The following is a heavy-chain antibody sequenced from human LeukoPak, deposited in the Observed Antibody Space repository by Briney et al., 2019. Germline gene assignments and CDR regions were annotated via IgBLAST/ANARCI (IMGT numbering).Heavy chain of an antibody. CDR3: ARDPIAAAGTAYFDY. CDR2: INSDGSST. Sequence: PGGSLRLSCAASGFTFSSYSMNWVRQAPGKGLVWVSRINSDGSSTSYADSVKGRFTISRDNAKKSLYLQMNSLRAEDTAVYYCARDPIAAAGTAYFDYWGQGTLVTVSS. D-gene: IGHD6-13*01. CDR1: GFTFSSYS. V-gene: IGHV3-74*01. J-gene: IGHJ4*02.